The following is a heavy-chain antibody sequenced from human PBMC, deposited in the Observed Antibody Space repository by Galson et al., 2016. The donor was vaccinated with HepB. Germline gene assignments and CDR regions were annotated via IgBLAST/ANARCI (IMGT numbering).Heavy chain of an antibody. V-gene: IGHV4-59*08. Sequence: ETLSLTCTVSSGSIGAYYWNWVRQPPGKGLEWIGYSHYSGSTKYKPSLRSRVTISIDTSKNQFSLKLNSVTAADAAVYFCARQGGRNWYFDLWGRGTLVSVFS. D-gene: IGHD1-14*01. CDR2: SHYSGST. CDR3: ARQGGRNWYFDL. CDR1: SGSIGAYY. J-gene: IGHJ2*01.